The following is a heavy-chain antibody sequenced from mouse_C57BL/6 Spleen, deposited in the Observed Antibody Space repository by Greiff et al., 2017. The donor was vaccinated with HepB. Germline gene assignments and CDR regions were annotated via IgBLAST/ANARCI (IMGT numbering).Heavy chain of an antibody. V-gene: IGHV1-26*01. J-gene: IGHJ2*01. D-gene: IGHD1-1*01. CDR1: GYTFTDYY. CDR2: INPNNGGT. Sequence: EVQLQQSGPELVKPGASVKISCKASGYTFTDYYMNWVKQSHGKSLEWIGDINPNNGGTSYNQKFKGKATLTVDKSSSTAYMELRSLTSEDSAVYYCARAPITTVVDYWGQGTTLTVSS. CDR3: ARAPITTVVDY.